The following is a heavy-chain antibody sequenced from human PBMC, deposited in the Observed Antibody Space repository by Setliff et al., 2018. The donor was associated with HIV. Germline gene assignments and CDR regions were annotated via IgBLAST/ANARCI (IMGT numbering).Heavy chain of an antibody. CDR3: ARIPTNISPNGFDI. CDR1: GDSISSGSSY. J-gene: IGHJ3*02. D-gene: IGHD1-1*01. CDR2: IYTSGST. Sequence: SETLSLTCTVSGDSISSGSSYWSWIRQTAGKRLHWIGRIYTSGSTNYNPSLTSRVTISLDTSKNQFSLKLSSVTAADTAVYYCARIPTNISPNGFDIWGQGTMVTVSS. V-gene: IGHV4-61*02.